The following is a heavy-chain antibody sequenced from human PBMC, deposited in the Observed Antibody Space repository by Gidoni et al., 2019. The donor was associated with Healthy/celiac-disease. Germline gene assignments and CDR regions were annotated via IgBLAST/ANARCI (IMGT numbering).Heavy chain of an antibody. J-gene: IGHJ5*02. CDR1: GGSLSSGGYS. V-gene: IGHV4-31*03. D-gene: IGHD6-13*01. Sequence: QVQLQESGPGLVTPSQTLSLTCTVSGGSLSSGGYSWRWIRQHPGKGLAWLGYIYYRGSTYYNPSLKSRVTRSVDTSKNQFSLKLSSVTAADTAVYYCARDSRTGWFDPWGQGTLVTVSS. CDR2: IYYRGST. CDR3: ARDSRTGWFDP.